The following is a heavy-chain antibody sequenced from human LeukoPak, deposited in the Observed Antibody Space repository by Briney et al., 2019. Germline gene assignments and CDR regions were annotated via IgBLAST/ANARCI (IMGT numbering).Heavy chain of an antibody. V-gene: IGHV4-34*01. CDR1: GGSFSGYY. D-gene: IGHD3-3*01. CDR2: INHSGST. J-gene: IGHJ6*03. Sequence: KPSETLSLTCAVYGGSFSGYYWSWIRQPPGKGLEWIGEINHSGSTNYNPPLKSRVTISVDTSKNQFSLKLSSVTAADTAVYYCARARRYDFWSGYPTYYYYYMDVWGKGTTVTVSS. CDR3: ARARRYDFWSGYPTYYYYYMDV.